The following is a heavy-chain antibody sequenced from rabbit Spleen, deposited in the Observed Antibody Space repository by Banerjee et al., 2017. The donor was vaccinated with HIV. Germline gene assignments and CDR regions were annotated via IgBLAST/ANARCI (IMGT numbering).Heavy chain of an antibody. D-gene: IGHD1-1*01. CDR3: ARNYVNAFDP. CDR2: IYVGSSGGT. CDR1: GFSFSSSYW. Sequence: QSLDESGGDLVKPGASLTLTCTASGFSFSSSYWICWVRQAPGKGLEWIACIYVGSSGGTYYASWAKGRFTISKTSSTTVTLQMTSLTAADTATYFCARNYVNAFDPWGPGTLVTVS. J-gene: IGHJ2*01. V-gene: IGHV1S40*01.